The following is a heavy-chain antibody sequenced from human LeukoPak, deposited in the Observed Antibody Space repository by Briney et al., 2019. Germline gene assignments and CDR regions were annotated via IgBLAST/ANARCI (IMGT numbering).Heavy chain of an antibody. CDR1: GGSISSSTYY. V-gene: IGHV4-39*01. J-gene: IGHJ4*02. D-gene: IGHD4-11*01. CDR2: IFYSGST. Sequence: SETLSLTCSVSGGSISSSTYYWGWIRQPPGKGLEWIGSIFYSGSTYYNPSLKSRVTISVDTSKNQFSLKLSSVTAADTAVYYCARRLDYSKSLDYWGQRTLVTVSS. CDR3: ARRLDYSKSLDY.